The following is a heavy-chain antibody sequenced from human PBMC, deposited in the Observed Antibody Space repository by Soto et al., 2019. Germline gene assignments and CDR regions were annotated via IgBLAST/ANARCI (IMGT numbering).Heavy chain of an antibody. D-gene: IGHD5-12*01. CDR2: INANNGDT. CDR3: ARHSGYDYVFDY. CDR1: GYTFTGYY. J-gene: IGHJ4*02. V-gene: IGHV1-2*02. Sequence: GASVKVSCKASGYTFTGYYIHWVRQAPGQGLEWMGWINANNGDTHFAQKFHGRVSMTRDTSTSTAYMELSSLRFDDTAVYYCARHSGYDYVFDYWGQGTLVTVSS.